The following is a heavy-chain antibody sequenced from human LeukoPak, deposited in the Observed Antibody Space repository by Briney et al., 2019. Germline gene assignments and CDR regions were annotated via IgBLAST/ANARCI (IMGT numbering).Heavy chain of an antibody. CDR3: ARDGLHDYGDYEPIDY. V-gene: IGHV1-18*01. D-gene: IGHD4-17*01. CDR1: GYTFTSYG. Sequence: ASVKVSCKASGYTFTSYGISWVRQAPGQGLEWMGWISAYNGNTNYVQKLQGRVTTTTDTSTSTAYMELRSLRSDDTAVYYCARDGLHDYGDYEPIDYWGQGTLVTVSS. CDR2: ISAYNGNT. J-gene: IGHJ4*02.